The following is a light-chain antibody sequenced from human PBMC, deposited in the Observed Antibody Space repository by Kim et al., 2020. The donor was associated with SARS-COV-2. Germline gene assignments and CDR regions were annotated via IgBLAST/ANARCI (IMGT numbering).Light chain of an antibody. CDR3: QQYYSIPLT. Sequence: ATIHCKSSQSVFYTSNNMNYLSWYQQKPQQPPKLLFYCASSPESRVPDRFTGSGSGADFTLTISGLHAEDVAVYYCQQYYSIPLTFGQGTKVDIK. CDR1: QSVFYTSNNMNY. J-gene: IGKJ1*01. CDR2: CAS. V-gene: IGKV4-1*01.